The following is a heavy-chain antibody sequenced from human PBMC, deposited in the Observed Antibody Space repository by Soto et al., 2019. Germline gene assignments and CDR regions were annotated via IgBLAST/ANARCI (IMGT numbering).Heavy chain of an antibody. CDR1: SGSISSYY. CDR2: IYYSGNT. CDR3: ARGYCSSTSCYKFDY. Sequence: QVQLQESGPGLVKPSETLSLTCTVSSGSISSYYWNWIRQPPGKGLEWIGSIYYSGNTNYSPSLKSRVTISVDTSKKQFSLKLTSVTAADTAMYYCARGYCSSTSCYKFDYWGQGTLVTVSS. J-gene: IGHJ4*02. V-gene: IGHV4-59*01. D-gene: IGHD2-2*02.